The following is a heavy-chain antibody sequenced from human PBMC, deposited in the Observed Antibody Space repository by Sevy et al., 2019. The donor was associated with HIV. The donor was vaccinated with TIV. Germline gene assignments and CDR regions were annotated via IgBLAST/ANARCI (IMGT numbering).Heavy chain of an antibody. J-gene: IGHJ4*02. CDR1: GGTFSSYG. CDR3: ARGGGNGWYYFDY. D-gene: IGHD6-19*01. Sequence: ASVKVSCKASGGTFSSYGISWVRQAPGRGLEWMGGIIPILGTVNYAQKFQGRVTITADESTKTAYMELSSLGSEDTAVYYCARGGGNGWYYFDYWGQETLVTVSS. CDR2: IIPILGTV. V-gene: IGHV1-69*13.